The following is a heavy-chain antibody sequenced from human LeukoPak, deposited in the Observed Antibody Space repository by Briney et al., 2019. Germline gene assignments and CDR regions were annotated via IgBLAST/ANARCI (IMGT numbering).Heavy chain of an antibody. Sequence: GGALRLSCAASGFTFSDYSISWVRQPQGKGLEWISYISSSGSTVYYADSVKGRFTISRDNANNSLYLQMSGLRTEDTAVYYCAREKSNWGYDSWGQGTLVTVSS. J-gene: IGHJ5*01. CDR3: AREKSNWGYDS. D-gene: IGHD7-27*01. V-gene: IGHV3-11*04. CDR2: ISSSGSTV. CDR1: GFTFSDYS.